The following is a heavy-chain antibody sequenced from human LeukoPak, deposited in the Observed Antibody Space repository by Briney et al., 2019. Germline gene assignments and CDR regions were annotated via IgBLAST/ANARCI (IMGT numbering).Heavy chain of an antibody. CDR3: AGYYYGSGSPCRYYDY. V-gene: IGHV3-23*01. Sequence: AGGSLRLSCAASGFTFSSYAMSWVRQAPGKGLEWVSTIIGSGSYKYYADSVKGRFTISRHNSKNTLYLQMNSLRAEDTAIYYCAGYYYGSGSPCRYYDYWGQGTLVNVSS. D-gene: IGHD3-10*01. CDR2: IIGSGSYK. J-gene: IGHJ4*02. CDR1: GFTFSSYA.